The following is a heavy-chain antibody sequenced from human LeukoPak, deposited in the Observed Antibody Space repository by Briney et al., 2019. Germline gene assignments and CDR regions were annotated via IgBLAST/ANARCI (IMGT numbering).Heavy chain of an antibody. D-gene: IGHD1-26*01. CDR2: ISHSGST. J-gene: IGHJ4*02. CDR1: GGSFSGYY. V-gene: IGHV4-34*01. CDR3: AGAGALGWNYAGY. Sequence: SETLSLTCAVYGGSFSGYYWSWIRQPPGKGLEWIGEISHSGSTNYNPSLKSRVTISVDTSKNQFSLKLSSVTAADTAVYYCAGAGALGWNYAGYWGQGTLVTVSS.